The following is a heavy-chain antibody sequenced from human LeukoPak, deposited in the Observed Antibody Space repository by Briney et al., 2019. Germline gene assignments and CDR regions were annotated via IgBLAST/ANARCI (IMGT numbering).Heavy chain of an antibody. Sequence: PGGSLRLSCAASGFTFSSYSMNWVRQAPGKGLEWVSSISSSSYIYYADSVKGRFTISRDNAKNSLYLQMNSLRAEDTAVYYCARVCRKVAGTDWFDPWGQGTLVTVSS. V-gene: IGHV3-21*01. CDR2: ISSSSYI. D-gene: IGHD6-19*01. J-gene: IGHJ5*02. CDR3: ARVCRKVAGTDWFDP. CDR1: GFTFSSYS.